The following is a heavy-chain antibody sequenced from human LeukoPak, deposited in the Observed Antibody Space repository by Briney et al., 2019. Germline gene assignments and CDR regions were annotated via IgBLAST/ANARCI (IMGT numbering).Heavy chain of an antibody. V-gene: IGHV4-59*01. CDR1: GGSLSPYY. J-gene: IGHJ4*02. CDR3: ARGGAAAGSDY. CDR2: ISYSGST. Sequence: SETLSLTCTVSGGSLSPYYWSWIRQSPGKGLEWIGYISYSGSTNSHPSLKSRVTISVDTSKNQFSLKLSSVTAADTAVYYCARGGAAAGSDYWGQGTLVTVSS. D-gene: IGHD6-13*01.